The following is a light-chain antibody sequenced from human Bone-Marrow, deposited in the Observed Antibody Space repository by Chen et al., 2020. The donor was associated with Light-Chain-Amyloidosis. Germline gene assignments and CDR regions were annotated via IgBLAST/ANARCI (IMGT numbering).Light chain of an antibody. CDR3: QSADSSGTYEVI. Sequence: SYELTHPPSVSVSPGLTARITGSGADLPTKYAYWYQQKPGQAPVLVIHRDTERPSGISERFSGSSSGTTATLTISGVQAEGEADYHCQSADSSGTYEVIFGGGTKLTVL. CDR1: DLPTKY. V-gene: IGLV3-25*03. CDR2: RDT. J-gene: IGLJ2*01.